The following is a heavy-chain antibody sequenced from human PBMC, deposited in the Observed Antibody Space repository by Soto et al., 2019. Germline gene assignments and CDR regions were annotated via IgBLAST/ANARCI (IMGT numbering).Heavy chain of an antibody. V-gene: IGHV3-30-3*01. CDR2: ISYDGSNK. Sequence: GGSLRLSCAASGFTFSSYAMHWVRKAPGRGLEWVAVISYDGSNKYYADSVKGRFTISRDNSKNTLYLQMNSLRAEDTAVYYCAREVLWFGELSSLGYYGMDVWGQGTTVTVSS. CDR3: AREVLWFGELSSLGYYGMDV. CDR1: GFTFSSYA. D-gene: IGHD3-10*01. J-gene: IGHJ6*02.